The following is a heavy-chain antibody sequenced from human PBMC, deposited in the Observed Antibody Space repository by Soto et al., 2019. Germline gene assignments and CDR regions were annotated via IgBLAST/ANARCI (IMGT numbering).Heavy chain of an antibody. CDR1: GFMFSRYW. CDR3: VRGTSSWYFYYYGTDA. Sequence: GGSLRLSCAASGFMFSRYWMTWVRQAPGKGLEWVANIKQDGSEKYYVDSVKGRFTISRDNAENSLYLQMSSLRVEDTAVYYCVRGTSSWYFYYYGTDAWGPGTTVTVSS. CDR2: IKQDGSEK. J-gene: IGHJ6*02. D-gene: IGHD6-13*01. V-gene: IGHV3-7*01.